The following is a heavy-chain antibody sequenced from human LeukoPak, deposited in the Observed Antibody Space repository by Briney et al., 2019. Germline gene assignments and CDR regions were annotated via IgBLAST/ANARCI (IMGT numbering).Heavy chain of an antibody. CDR3: ARDGGNLPFDP. J-gene: IGHJ5*02. CDR2: IIPILGIA. CDR1: GGTFSSYA. V-gene: IGHV1-69*04. D-gene: IGHD4-23*01. Sequence: GASVKVSCKASGGTFSSYAISWVRQAPGQGLEWMGRIIPILGIANYAQKFQGRVTITADKSTSTAYMELSSLRSEDTAVYYCARDGGNLPFDPWGQGTLVTVSS.